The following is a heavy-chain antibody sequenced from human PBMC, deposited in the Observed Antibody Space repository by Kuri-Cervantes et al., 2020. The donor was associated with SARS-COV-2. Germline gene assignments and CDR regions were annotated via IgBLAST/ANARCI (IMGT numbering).Heavy chain of an antibody. CDR3: ARRGAGSSSAAFDI. J-gene: IGHJ3*02. CDR1: GGSISSGGYY. V-gene: IGHV4-39*07. CDR2: IYHRGSS. D-gene: IGHD6-6*01. Sequence: SETLSLTCTVSGGSISSGGYYWGWIRQPPGKGLEWIGIIYHRGSSYYNPSLRSRVTVSVDTSKNQFSLKLSSVTAADTAVYYCARRGAGSSSAAFDIWGRGTMVTVSS.